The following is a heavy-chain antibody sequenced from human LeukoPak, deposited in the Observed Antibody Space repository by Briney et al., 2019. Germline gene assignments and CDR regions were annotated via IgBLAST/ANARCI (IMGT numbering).Heavy chain of an antibody. CDR2: INHSGTT. CDR1: GGSFGGFY. CDR3: TGGYSSSYYSDY. D-gene: IGHD6-6*01. Sequence: SSETLSLTCAVSGGSFGGFYWSWIRQPPGGGLEWLADINHSGTTNYNPSLKSLVTLSVDTSKTQFSLNLRSMPAADTAVYYCTGGYSSSYYSDYWGQGTLVTVSS. J-gene: IGHJ4*02. V-gene: IGHV4-34*01.